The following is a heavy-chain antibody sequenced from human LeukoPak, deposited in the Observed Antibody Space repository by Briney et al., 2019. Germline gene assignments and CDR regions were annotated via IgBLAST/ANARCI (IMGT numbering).Heavy chain of an antibody. Sequence: ASVKVSCKASGYTFTGYYMHWVRQAPGQGLEWMGWINPNSGGTNYARKFQGRVTMTRDTSISTAYMELSRLRSDDTAVYYCARANGSGSYYPFDYWGQGTLVTVSS. D-gene: IGHD3-10*01. CDR3: ARANGSGSYYPFDY. J-gene: IGHJ4*02. CDR2: INPNSGGT. CDR1: GYTFTGYY. V-gene: IGHV1-2*02.